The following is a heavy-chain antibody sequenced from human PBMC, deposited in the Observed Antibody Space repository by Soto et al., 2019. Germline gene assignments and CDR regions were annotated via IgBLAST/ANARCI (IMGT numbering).Heavy chain of an antibody. CDR1: RYTFTSYV. CDR2: MNPSSGNT. Sequence: ASVKVSCKASRYTFTSYVINWVRQATGQGLEWMGWMNPSSGNTGYAQKFQGRVTMTRDTSISTAYMELSSLRSEDTAVYYCAMRKRVRPDALDIWGQGTMVNVSS. V-gene: IGHV1-8*01. CDR3: AMRKRVRPDALDI. J-gene: IGHJ3*02.